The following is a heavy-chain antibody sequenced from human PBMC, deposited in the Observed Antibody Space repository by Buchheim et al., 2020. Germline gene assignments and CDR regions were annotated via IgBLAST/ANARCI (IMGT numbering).Heavy chain of an antibody. CDR2: IAYDAKFK. V-gene: IGHV3-30*18. Sequence: QVHLVESGGSVVQPGRSLRLSCAASAFSFSSYGMSWVRQAPGKGLEWVAFIAYDAKFKVCADSVKGRFTISRDNSKNMLYLEMNDVRVEDTAVYYCAKEYYMYGSGWYFDSWGQGTL. CDR3: AKEYYMYGSGWYFDS. J-gene: IGHJ4*02. D-gene: IGHD6-19*01. CDR1: AFSFSSYG.